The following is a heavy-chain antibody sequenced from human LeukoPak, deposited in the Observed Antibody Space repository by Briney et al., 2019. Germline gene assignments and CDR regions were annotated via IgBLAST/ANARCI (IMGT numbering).Heavy chain of an antibody. J-gene: IGHJ4*02. D-gene: IGHD3-9*01. Sequence: AVKLSCKASAGTFSSYAISWVRQAPGQGLEWMGGIIPIFGTANYAQKFQGRVTITADESTSTAYMELSSLRSEDTAVYYCARDTINRAGVFDYWGQGTLVTVSS. V-gene: IGHV1-69*13. CDR3: ARDTINRAGVFDY. CDR1: AGTFSSYA. CDR2: IIPIFGTA.